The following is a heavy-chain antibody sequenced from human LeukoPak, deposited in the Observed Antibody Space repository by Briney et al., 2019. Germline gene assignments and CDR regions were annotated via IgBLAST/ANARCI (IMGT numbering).Heavy chain of an antibody. CDR1: GFTVSSNY. V-gene: IGHV3-66*01. J-gene: IGHJ4*02. CDR2: IYSGGST. CDR3: ARDSPTVY. D-gene: IGHD4-17*01. Sequence: GGSLRLSCAAFGFTVSSNYMSWVRQAPGKGLEWVSVIYSGGSTYYADSVKGRFTISRDNSKNTLYLQMNSLRAEDTAVYYCARDSPTVYWGQGTLVTVSS.